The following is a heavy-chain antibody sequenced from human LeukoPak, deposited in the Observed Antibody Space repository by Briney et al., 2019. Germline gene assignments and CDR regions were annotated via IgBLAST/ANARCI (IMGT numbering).Heavy chain of an antibody. Sequence: SETLSLTCTVSGGSISSGGYYWSWIRQHPGKGLEWIGYIYYSGSTYYNPPLKSRVTISVDTSKNQFSLKLSSVTAADTAVYYCARTQFVVVPAAMSVYFDYWGQGTLVTVSS. J-gene: IGHJ4*02. CDR3: ARTQFVVVPAAMSVYFDY. D-gene: IGHD2-2*01. CDR1: GGSISSGGYY. V-gene: IGHV4-31*03. CDR2: IYYSGST.